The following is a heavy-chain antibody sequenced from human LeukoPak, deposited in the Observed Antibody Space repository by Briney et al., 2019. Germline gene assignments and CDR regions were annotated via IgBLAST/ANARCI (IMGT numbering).Heavy chain of an antibody. J-gene: IGHJ4*02. CDR1: GFTFSSYG. CDR2: ISYDGSNK. CDR3: AREGPETRARWWGGGSDDVEASKPYDY. V-gene: IGHV3-30*03. Sequence: PGRSLRLSCAASGFTFSSYGMHWVRQAPGKGLEWVAVISYDGSNKYYADSVKGRFTISRDNSKNTLYLQMNSLRAEDTAVYYCAREGPETRARWWGGGSDDVEASKPYDYWGQGTLVAVSS. D-gene: IGHD2-15*01.